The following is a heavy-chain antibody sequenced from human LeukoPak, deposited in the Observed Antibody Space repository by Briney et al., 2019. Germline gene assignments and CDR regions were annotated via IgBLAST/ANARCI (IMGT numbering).Heavy chain of an antibody. D-gene: IGHD5-18*01. CDR1: GFTFSSYW. J-gene: IGHJ4*02. CDR3: ARGEWIQLWHNHYFDY. Sequence: GGSLRLSCAASGFTFSSYWVSWVRQAPGKGLEWVANVKQDGSEKYYVDSVKGRFTISRDNAKNSLYLQMNSLRAEDTAVYYCARGEWIQLWHNHYFDYWGQGTLVTVSS. CDR2: VKQDGSEK. V-gene: IGHV3-7*01.